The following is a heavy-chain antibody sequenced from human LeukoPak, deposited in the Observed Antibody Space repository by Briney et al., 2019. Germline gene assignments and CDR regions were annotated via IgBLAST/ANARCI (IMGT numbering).Heavy chain of an antibody. CDR2: ISGSGDSGDHR. CDR3: AKHGFSSGWPQVPSDH. D-gene: IGHD6-19*01. CDR1: GFTFSSYA. J-gene: IGHJ4*02. Sequence: PGGSLRLSCAASGFTFSSYALSRVRQAPGKGLEWVSVISGSGDSGDHRYYANSVKGRFTISRDNSKNTLYLQMISLRAEDTAVYYCAKHGFSSGWPQVPSDHWGQGTLVTVSS. V-gene: IGHV3-23*01.